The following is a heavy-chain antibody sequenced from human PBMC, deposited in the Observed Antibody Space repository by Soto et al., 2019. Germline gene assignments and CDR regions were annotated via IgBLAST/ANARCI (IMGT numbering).Heavy chain of an antibody. CDR1: GGSVSSGTYY. Sequence: SETLSLTCTVPGGSVSSGTYYWSWIRQPPGKGLEWIGYIFYSGSTIYNPSLKSRVTISVDTSKNQVSLKLSSVTAADTAVYYCARRYGSSFDYWGQGTLVTVSS. D-gene: IGHD5-12*01. V-gene: IGHV4-61*01. J-gene: IGHJ4*02. CDR3: ARRYGSSFDY. CDR2: IFYSGST.